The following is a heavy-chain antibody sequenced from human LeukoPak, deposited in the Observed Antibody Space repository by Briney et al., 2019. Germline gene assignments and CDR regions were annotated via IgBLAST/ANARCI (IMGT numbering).Heavy chain of an antibody. V-gene: IGHV3-11*01. CDR1: GFTFSDYY. Sequence: PGGSLRLSCAASGFTFSDYYMSWIRQAPGKGLEWVSYISSSGTTTYYADSVKGRFTISRDNAKNSLYLQMNSLRAEDSAVYYCARRGVLWFGELFYYGMDVWGQGTTVTVSS. J-gene: IGHJ6*02. CDR2: ISSSGTTT. CDR3: ARRGVLWFGELFYYGMDV. D-gene: IGHD3-10*01.